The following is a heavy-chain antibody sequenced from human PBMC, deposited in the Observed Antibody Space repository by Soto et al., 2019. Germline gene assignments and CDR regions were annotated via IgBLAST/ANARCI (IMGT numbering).Heavy chain of an antibody. CDR1: GYTFTSYA. CDR3: ARVRADFNWFDP. CDR2: INAGNGNT. V-gene: IGHV1-3*01. J-gene: IGHJ5*02. Sequence: GASVKVSCKASGYTFTSYAMHWVRQAPGQRLEWMGWINAGNGNTKYSQKFQGRVTITRDTSTSTAYMELRSLRSDDTAVYYCARVRADFNWFDPWGQGTLVTVSS.